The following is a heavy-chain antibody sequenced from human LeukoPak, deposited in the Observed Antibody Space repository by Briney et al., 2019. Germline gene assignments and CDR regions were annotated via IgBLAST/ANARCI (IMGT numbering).Heavy chain of an antibody. J-gene: IGHJ4*02. Sequence: SGGSLRLSCAASGFTFSNAWMSWVRQAPGKGLEWVAVISYDGSNKYYADSVKGRFTISRDNSKNTLYLQMNSLRAEDTAVYYCAKDSGIQLWSTLDYWGQGTLVTVSS. CDR2: ISYDGSNK. V-gene: IGHV3-30*18. D-gene: IGHD5-18*01. CDR1: GFTFSNAW. CDR3: AKDSGIQLWSTLDY.